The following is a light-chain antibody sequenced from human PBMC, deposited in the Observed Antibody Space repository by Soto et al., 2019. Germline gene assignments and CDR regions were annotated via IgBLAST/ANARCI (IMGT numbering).Light chain of an antibody. CDR3: MQSLETPWT. J-gene: IGKJ1*01. Sequence: DIVMTQSPLALPVTPGEAASISCRSSQSLLHSNGYNYVDWYLQKPGQSPQLLIYLGFSRSSGVPDRLSGSGSVTDFTLKIRRVEAGDVGVYYCMQSLETPWTLGQGTKMDVK. CDR1: QSLLHSNGYNY. CDR2: LGF. V-gene: IGKV2-28*01.